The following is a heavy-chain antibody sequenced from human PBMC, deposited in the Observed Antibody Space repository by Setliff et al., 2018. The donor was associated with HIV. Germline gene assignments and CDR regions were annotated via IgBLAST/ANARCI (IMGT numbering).Heavy chain of an antibody. CDR2: VYYSGST. Sequence: SETLSLTCTVSGDPISTYYWSWVRKPPGKGLEWIGYVYYSGSTSYSPSLRGRVTISLDASRNQFSLKLTSVTAADTAVYYCARETNWNGSDLWGRGTLVTVSS. D-gene: IGHD1-1*01. V-gene: IGHV4-59*01. CDR1: GDPISTYY. J-gene: IGHJ2*01. CDR3: ARETNWNGSDL.